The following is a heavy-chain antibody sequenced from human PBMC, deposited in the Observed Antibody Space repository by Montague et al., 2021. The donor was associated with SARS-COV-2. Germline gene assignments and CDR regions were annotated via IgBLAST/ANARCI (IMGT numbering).Heavy chain of an antibody. J-gene: IGHJ5*02. CDR1: GGSISSSSYY. CDR3: ASPTYYSDSRGSDSFDT. V-gene: IGHV4-39*01. D-gene: IGHD3-22*01. CDR2: IYYSGST. Sequence: SETLSLTCTVSGGSISSSSYYWGWIRQPPGKGLDWIGSIYYSGSTYYNPSLKSRVTISVYTSKNQFTLKLSSVTAADTAVYYCASPTYYSDSRGSDSFDTWGQGTLVIVSS.